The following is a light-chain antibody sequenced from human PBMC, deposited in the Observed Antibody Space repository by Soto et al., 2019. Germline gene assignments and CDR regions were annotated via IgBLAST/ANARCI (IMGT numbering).Light chain of an antibody. CDR1: QSISSW. Sequence: DIQMTQSPSTLSASVGDRVTITCRASQSISSWLAWYQQKPGKAPKLLIYDASSLESGVPSRFSGSGSGTEFTLTISSLQPDDFATYYCQQYNWTFGQGTKVEIK. CDR3: QQYNWT. J-gene: IGKJ1*01. V-gene: IGKV1-5*01. CDR2: DAS.